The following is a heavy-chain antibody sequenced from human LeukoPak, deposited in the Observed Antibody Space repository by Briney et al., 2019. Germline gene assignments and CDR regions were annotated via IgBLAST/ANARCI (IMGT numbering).Heavy chain of an antibody. V-gene: IGHV3-7*01. CDR3: ARDPVKDRLGFDY. CDR1: GFTFSSYW. J-gene: IGHJ4*02. CDR2: IKQDGSEE. D-gene: IGHD3-16*01. Sequence: GGSLRLSCAASGFTFSSYWMSWVRQAPGKGLEWVANIKQDGSEEYYVDSVKGRFTISRDNAKNSLYLQMNSLRAEDTAVYYCARDPVKDRLGFDYWGQGTLVTVSS.